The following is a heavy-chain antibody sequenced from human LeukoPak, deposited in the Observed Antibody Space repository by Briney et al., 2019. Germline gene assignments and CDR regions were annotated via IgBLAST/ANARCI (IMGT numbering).Heavy chain of an antibody. CDR1: GGSISSYY. J-gene: IGHJ3*02. Sequence: SETLSLTCTVSGGSISSYYWSWIRQPPGKGLEWIGYIYYSGSTYYNPSLKSRVTISVDTSKNQFSLKLSSVTAADTAVYYCARLSGYCSGGSCRQDAFDIWGQGTMVTVSS. D-gene: IGHD2-15*01. CDR3: ARLSGYCSGGSCRQDAFDI. V-gene: IGHV4-59*08. CDR2: IYYSGST.